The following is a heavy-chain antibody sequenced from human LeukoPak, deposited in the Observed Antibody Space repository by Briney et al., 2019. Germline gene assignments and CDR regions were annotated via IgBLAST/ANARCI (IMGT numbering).Heavy chain of an antibody. J-gene: IGHJ4*02. CDR3: AKEGRSLQTY. D-gene: IGHD5-24*01. CDR1: GFTFSSYS. V-gene: IGHV3-7*03. CDR2: IKEDGTET. Sequence: GGSLRLSCAASGFTFSSYSMNWVRQAPGKGLEWVSYIKEDGTETYYVDSVKGRFTISRDNAKNSLYLQMNSLRVEDTAVYYCAKEGRSLQTYWGQGTLVTVSS.